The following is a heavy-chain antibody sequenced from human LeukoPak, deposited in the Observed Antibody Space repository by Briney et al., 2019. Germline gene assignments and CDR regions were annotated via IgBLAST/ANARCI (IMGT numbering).Heavy chain of an antibody. CDR3: ARVWELSFDY. V-gene: IGHV3-23*01. D-gene: IGHD1-26*01. CDR1: GFTFSSYD. J-gene: IGHJ4*02. CDR2: LGSDSDST. Sequence: GGSLRLSCAASGFTFSSYDMSWVRQAPGKGLEWVSGLGSDSDSTYYADSVKGRFTISRDISQNTFYLQMNSLRAEDTAVYYCARVWELSFDYWGQGTLVTVSS.